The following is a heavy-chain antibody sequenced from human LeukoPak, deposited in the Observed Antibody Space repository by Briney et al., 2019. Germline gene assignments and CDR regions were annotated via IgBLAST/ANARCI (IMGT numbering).Heavy chain of an antibody. J-gene: IGHJ5*02. CDR3: AKPLAAAGRGGFDP. Sequence: GESLKISCKGSGYSFTSYWIGWVRQMPGKGLEWMGIVYPGDSDTRYSPSFQGQVTISAAKSISTAYRQWSSLKASDTAMYYGAKPLAAAGRGGFDPWGQGTLVTVSS. CDR2: VYPGDSDT. D-gene: IGHD6-13*01. V-gene: IGHV5-51*01. CDR1: GYSFTSYW.